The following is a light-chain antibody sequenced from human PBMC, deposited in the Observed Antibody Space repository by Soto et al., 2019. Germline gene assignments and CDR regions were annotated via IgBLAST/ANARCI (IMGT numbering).Light chain of an antibody. Sequence: QSALTQPPSLSGTPGQRVTISCSGSNSNIGRYSVNWYQHFPGTAPKILIYSDDERPSGVPARFSGSKYGTSASLAISGLQYEDEAEYYCAAWDDNLNGPLFGGGTKLTVL. CDR3: AAWDDNLNGPL. CDR1: NSNIGRYS. V-gene: IGLV1-44*01. CDR2: SDD. J-gene: IGLJ3*02.